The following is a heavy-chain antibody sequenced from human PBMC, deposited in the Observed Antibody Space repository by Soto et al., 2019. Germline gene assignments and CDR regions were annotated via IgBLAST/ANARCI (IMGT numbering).Heavy chain of an antibody. CDR1: GYTFTSYA. D-gene: IGHD2-15*01. V-gene: IGHV1-3*01. Sequence: ASVKVSCKDSGYTFTSYAMHWVRQAPGQRLEWMGWINAGNGNTKYSQKFQGRVTITRDTSASTAYMELSSLRSEDTAVYYCASSRGEYCSGGSCYFYYYYGMDVWGQGTTVTVSS. J-gene: IGHJ6*02. CDR3: ASSRGEYCSGGSCYFYYYYGMDV. CDR2: INAGNGNT.